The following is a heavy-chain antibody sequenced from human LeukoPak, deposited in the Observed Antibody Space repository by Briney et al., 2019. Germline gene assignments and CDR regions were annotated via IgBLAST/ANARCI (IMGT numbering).Heavy chain of an antibody. J-gene: IGHJ4*02. CDR3: ARGGPYSSSSFDY. CDR2: INSDGSST. V-gene: IGHV3-74*01. D-gene: IGHD6-6*01. Sequence: GGSLRLSCAASGLTFSSYWMHWVRQAPGKGLVWVSRINSDGSSTSYADSVKGRFTISRDNAKNTLYLQMNSLRAEDTAVFYCARGGPYSSSSFDYWGQGILVTVSS. CDR1: GLTFSSYW.